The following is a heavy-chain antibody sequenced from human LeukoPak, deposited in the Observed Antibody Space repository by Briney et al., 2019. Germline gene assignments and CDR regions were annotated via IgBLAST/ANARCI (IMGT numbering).Heavy chain of an antibody. CDR1: GFTFDDYA. V-gene: IGHV3-9*03. J-gene: IGHJ3*02. CDR2: INWNSDSI. D-gene: IGHD6-13*01. Sequence: PGGSLRLSCAASGFTFDDYAMHWVRQAPGKGLEWVSGINWNSDSIGYAGSVKGRFTISRDNAKNSLFLQMNSLRADDMALYYCAKEYSSSGGGFDIWGQGTMVTVSS. CDR3: AKEYSSSGGGFDI.